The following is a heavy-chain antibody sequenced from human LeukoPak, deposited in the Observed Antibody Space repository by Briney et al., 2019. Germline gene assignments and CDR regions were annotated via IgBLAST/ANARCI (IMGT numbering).Heavy chain of an antibody. CDR2: INSDGVTT. V-gene: IGHV3-74*01. CDR1: GFTFSSYW. CDR3: ARDMVAGGPDY. Sequence: GGSLRLSCAASGFTFSSYWMHWVRQTPGKGLVWVSRINSDGVTTSYADSVKGRFTISRDNAKNTLYLQMNSLRAEDTAVYYCARDMVAGGPDYWGQGTLVTVSS. D-gene: IGHD6-19*01. J-gene: IGHJ4*02.